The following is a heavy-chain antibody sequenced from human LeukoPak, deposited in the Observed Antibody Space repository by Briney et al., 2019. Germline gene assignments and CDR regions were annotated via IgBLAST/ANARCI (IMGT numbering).Heavy chain of an antibody. D-gene: IGHD4-11*01. V-gene: IGHV1-69*05. CDR3: ARGKADYSNYEQSWFDP. J-gene: IGHJ5*02. Sequence: ASVKVSCKASGGTFSSYAISWVRQAPGQGLEWMGGIIPIFGTANYAQKFQGRVTITTDESTSTAYMELSSLRSEDTAVYYCARGKADYSNYEQSWFDPWGQGTLVTVSS. CDR1: GGTFSSYA. CDR2: IIPIFGTA.